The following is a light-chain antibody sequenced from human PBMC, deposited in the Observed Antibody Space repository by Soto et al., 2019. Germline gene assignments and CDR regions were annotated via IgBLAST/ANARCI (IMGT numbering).Light chain of an antibody. CDR3: AAWDVSLVV. CDR2: SDN. Sequence: QSVLTQRPSASGTPGQRVTISCSGSSSNIGTNTVIWYQQLPGAAPKLLIYSDNQRPSGVPDRFAGSKSGTSASLAISGLQSEDEADYYCAAWDVSLVVFGGGTQLTVL. CDR1: SSNIGTNT. J-gene: IGLJ7*01. V-gene: IGLV1-44*01.